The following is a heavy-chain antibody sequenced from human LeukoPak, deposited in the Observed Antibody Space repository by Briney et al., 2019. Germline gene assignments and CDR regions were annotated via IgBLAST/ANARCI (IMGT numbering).Heavy chain of an antibody. CDR1: GGYISSYY. J-gene: IGHJ5*02. CDR3: ARTLVRGVIKKNIWFGP. CDR2: VFYTGIT. Sequence: PSETLSLTCSFSGGYISSYYCSWIRQPPGKGLEWIGNVFYTGITNYNPSLKSRVNISIDTSESQVSLRLNAVTAADTAVYYCARTLVRGVIKKNIWFGPWGQGTLVSVSS. D-gene: IGHD3-10*01. V-gene: IGHV4-59*01.